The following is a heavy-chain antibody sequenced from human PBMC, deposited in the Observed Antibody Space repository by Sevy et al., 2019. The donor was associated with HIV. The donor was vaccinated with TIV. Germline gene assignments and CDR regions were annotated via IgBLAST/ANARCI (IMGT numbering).Heavy chain of an antibody. CDR3: AKGGSWHAFDI. D-gene: IGHD6-13*01. J-gene: IGHJ3*02. V-gene: IGHV3-30*18. CDR2: ISYDGSNK. CDR1: GFTFSSYG. Sequence: GGSLRLSCAASGFTFSSYGMHWVRQAPGKGLEWVAVISYDGSNKYYADPVKGGFTISGDNSKNTLYLQMNSLRAEDTAVYYCAKGGSWHAFDIWGQGTMVTVSS.